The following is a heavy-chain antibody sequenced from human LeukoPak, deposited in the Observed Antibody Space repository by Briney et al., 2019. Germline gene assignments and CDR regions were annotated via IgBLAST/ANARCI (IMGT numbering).Heavy chain of an antibody. CDR2: IKPSNGDT. Sequence: ALVKVSRKASGYNFSGHYMHWVRQAPGQGLEWMGWIKPSNGDTKYAQNFQGRVTMTRDTSISTAYMELSSLRSDDTAVYYCASPPLSSAMYYAHWGQGTLVTVSS. D-gene: IGHD1-26*01. J-gene: IGHJ4*02. V-gene: IGHV1-2*02. CDR1: GYNFSGHY. CDR3: ASPPLSSAMYYAH.